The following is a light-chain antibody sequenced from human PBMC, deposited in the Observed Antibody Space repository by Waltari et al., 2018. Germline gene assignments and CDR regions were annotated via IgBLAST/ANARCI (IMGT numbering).Light chain of an antibody. CDR1: ASNIGGNV. J-gene: IGLJ3*02. Sequence: QSVLTQPPSASGTPGQRVSISCSGRASNIGGNVVNWYQQFPGKAPKLVIYRNDQRHSGVPDRFSGSKSGTSASLAISGLQSEDEADYYCAAWDDSPNGHWVFGGGTKVTV. CDR3: AAWDDSPNGHWV. CDR2: RND. V-gene: IGLV1-44*01.